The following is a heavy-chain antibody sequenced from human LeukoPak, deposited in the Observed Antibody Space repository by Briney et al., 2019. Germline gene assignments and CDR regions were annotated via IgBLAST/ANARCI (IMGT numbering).Heavy chain of an antibody. CDR3: ATFPMVRAS. J-gene: IGHJ5*02. V-gene: IGHV3-7*03. D-gene: IGHD3-10*01. CDR1: GFTFSSYW. CDR2: IKQDGSEK. Sequence: GGSLRLSCAAPGFTFSSYWMSWVRQAPGKGLEWVANIKQDGSEKYYVDSVKGRFTISRGNAKNSLYLQMNSLRAEDTAVYYCATFPMVRASWGQGTLVTVSS.